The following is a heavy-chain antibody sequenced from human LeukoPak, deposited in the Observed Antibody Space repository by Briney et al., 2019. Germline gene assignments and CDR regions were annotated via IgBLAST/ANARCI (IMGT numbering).Heavy chain of an antibody. J-gene: IGHJ3*02. Sequence: GASVKVSCKASGYTFTSYGISWVRQAPGQGLEWMGWISAYNGNTNYAQKLQGRVTMTTDTSTSTAYMELRSLRSEDTAVYYCASAGGRIAVAGPHDAFDIWGQGTMVTVSS. D-gene: IGHD6-19*01. CDR1: GYTFTSYG. V-gene: IGHV1-18*01. CDR2: ISAYNGNT. CDR3: ASAGGRIAVAGPHDAFDI.